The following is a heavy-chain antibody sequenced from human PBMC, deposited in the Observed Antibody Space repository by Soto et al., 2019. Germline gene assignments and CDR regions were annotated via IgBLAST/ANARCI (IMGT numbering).Heavy chain of an antibody. V-gene: IGHV3-9*01. J-gene: IGHJ4*02. CDR3: AKDPYYDFWSGYYSFDY. CDR2: ISWNSGSI. CDR1: GFTFDDYA. Sequence: EVQLVESGGGLVRPGRSLRLSCAASGFTFDDYAMHWVRQAPGKGLEWVSGISWNSGSIGYADSVKGRFTISRDNAKNSLYLQMNSLRAEDTALYYCAKDPYYDFWSGYYSFDYWGQGTLVTVSS. D-gene: IGHD3-3*01.